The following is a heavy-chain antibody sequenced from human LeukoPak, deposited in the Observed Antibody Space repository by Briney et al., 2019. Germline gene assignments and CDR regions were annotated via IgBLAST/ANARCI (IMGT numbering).Heavy chain of an antibody. V-gene: IGHV3-23*01. Sequence: AGGSLRLSCAASGFTFSSYAMSWVRQAPGKGLEWGSAISGSGGSTYYADSVRGRFTISRDNSKNTLYLQMNSLRAEDTAVYYCAKDTRKYYGPGSYPDYWGQGTLVTVSS. CDR3: AKDTRKYYGPGSYPDY. CDR2: ISGSGGST. CDR1: GFTFSSYA. D-gene: IGHD3-10*01. J-gene: IGHJ4*02.